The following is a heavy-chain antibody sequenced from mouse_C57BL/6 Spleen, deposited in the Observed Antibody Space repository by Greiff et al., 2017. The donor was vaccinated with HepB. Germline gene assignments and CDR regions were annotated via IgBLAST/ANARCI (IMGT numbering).Heavy chain of an antibody. V-gene: IGHV8-12*01. CDR3: ARSRGSSYWAWFAY. CDR2: IYWDDDK. Sequence: QVTLKVSGPGILQSSQTLSLTCSFSGFSLSTSGMGVSWIRQPSGKGLEWLAHIYWDDDKRYNPSMKSRLTISKDTSRNQVFLKSTSVYTADTATYYCARSRGSSYWAWFAYWGQGTLVTVSA. D-gene: IGHD1-1*01. CDR1: GFSLSTSGMG. J-gene: IGHJ3*01.